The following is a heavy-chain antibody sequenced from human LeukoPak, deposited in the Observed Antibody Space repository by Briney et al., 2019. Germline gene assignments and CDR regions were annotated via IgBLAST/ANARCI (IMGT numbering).Heavy chain of an antibody. CDR1: GGSFTNDDYF. Sequence: SETLSLTCTVSGGSFTNDDYFWSWTRRPPGEGLEWIGYIYHSAGSYYNTSLKSRVTMSIDTSRNQFSLKLSSVTAADTAVYFCARGLTDYWSGEGSRYFDYWGQGTLVTVSS. CDR2: IYHSAGS. CDR3: ARGLTDYWSGEGSRYFDY. J-gene: IGHJ4*02. D-gene: IGHD3-3*01. V-gene: IGHV4-30-4*02.